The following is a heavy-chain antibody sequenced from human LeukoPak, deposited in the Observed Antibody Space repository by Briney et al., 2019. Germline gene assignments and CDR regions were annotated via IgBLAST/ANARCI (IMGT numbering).Heavy chain of an antibody. J-gene: IGHJ4*02. D-gene: IGHD5-18*01. V-gene: IGHV4-34*01. CDR2: INHSGST. CDR1: GGSFSGYY. Sequence: PSETLSLTCAVYGGSFSGYYWSWIRQPPGKGLEWIGEINHSGSTNYNPSLKSRVTISVDTSKNQFSLKLSSVTAADTAVYYCARIRLPGYSYGLAIAYWGQGTLVTVSS. CDR3: ARIRLPGYSYGLAIAY.